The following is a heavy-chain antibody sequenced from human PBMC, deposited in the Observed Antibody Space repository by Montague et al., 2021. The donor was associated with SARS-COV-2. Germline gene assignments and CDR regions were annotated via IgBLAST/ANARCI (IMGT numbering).Heavy chain of an antibody. CDR3: ARGRPVRMTMRHFERTSSGALDM. V-gene: IGHV4-34*01. Sequence: SETLSLTCAVDRGSFSNYYWTWVRQAPGKGLVWIGEINQDGTSNYNPSLKSRVTLSIDTSKNQISLKVTSVTAGDAAVYYCARGRPVRMTMRHFERTSSGALDMWGQGTPVIVSS. D-gene: IGHD3-9*01. CDR2: INQDGTS. J-gene: IGHJ3*02. CDR1: RGSFSNYY.